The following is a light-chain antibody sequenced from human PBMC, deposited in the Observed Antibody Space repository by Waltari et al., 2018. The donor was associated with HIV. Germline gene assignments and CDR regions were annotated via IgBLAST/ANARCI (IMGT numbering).Light chain of an antibody. CDR3: CSYASTSSPHV. CDR1: SSDVGTYNL. J-gene: IGLJ1*01. Sequence: QSALTQPASVSGSPGQSITISCTGASSDVGTYNLVPWYQQHPGKAPKLMIYEVNKRPLGVSNRFSGSKSGNTASLTISGLQPEDEADYYCCSYASTSSPHVFGIGTKVTVL. CDR2: EVN. V-gene: IGLV2-23*02.